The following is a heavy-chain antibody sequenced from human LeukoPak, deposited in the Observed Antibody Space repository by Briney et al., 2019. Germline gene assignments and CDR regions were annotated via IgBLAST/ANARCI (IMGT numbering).Heavy chain of an antibody. V-gene: IGHV3-11*06. J-gene: IGHJ5*02. CDR2: ISSSSSYT. CDR1: GFTFSDYY. CDR3: AGKPRRHNWFDP. D-gene: IGHD6-25*01. Sequence: GGSLRLSCAASGFTFSDYYMSWIRQAPGKGLEWVSYISSSSSYTNYADSVKGRFTISRDNAKNSLYLQINSLRAEDTAVYYCAGKPRRHNWFDPWGQGTLVTVSS.